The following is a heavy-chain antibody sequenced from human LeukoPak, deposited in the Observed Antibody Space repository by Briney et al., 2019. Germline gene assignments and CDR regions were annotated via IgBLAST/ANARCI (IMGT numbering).Heavy chain of an antibody. D-gene: IGHD2-15*01. CDR1: GFTFSNYG. Sequence: GGSLTLFCGASGFTFSNYGMHWVRQAPGKGLEWVAIIWYDGSNKYYADSVKGRFTISRDNSKNMLFLQMNSLRAEDTAVYYCVRSGDSAVVGFDYWGQGSLATVSS. V-gene: IGHV3-33*01. CDR3: VRSGDSAVVGFDY. CDR2: IWYDGSNK. J-gene: IGHJ4*02.